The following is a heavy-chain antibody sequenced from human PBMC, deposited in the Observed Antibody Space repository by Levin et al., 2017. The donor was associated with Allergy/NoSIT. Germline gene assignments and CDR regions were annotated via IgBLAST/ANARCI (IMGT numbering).Heavy chain of an antibody. Sequence: GESLKISCKGSGYNFSNYWIGWVRQMPGKGLEWMGIIYPGDSDTRYSPSFQGRVTISADTSIYTAYLQWSSLKASDTAMYYCARPPLGGALDAFDVWGQGTMVTVSS. CDR1: GYNFSNYW. CDR2: IYPGDSDT. J-gene: IGHJ3*01. CDR3: ARPPLGGALDAFDV. D-gene: IGHD3-16*01. V-gene: IGHV5-51*01.